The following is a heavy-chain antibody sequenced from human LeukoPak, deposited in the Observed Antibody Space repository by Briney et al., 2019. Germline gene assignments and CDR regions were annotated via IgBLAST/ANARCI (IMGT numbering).Heavy chain of an antibody. V-gene: IGHV3-53*01. CDR1: GFTVSNNY. Sequence: PGGSLRLSCTDSGFTVSNNYMSWVRQAPGKGLEWVSISYSDSNTNHADSVKGRFTISRDTSQNTLSLQMNSLRAEDTAVYYCVRKNRDFNAAFDIWGQGTVVTVSS. CDR2: SYSDSNT. D-gene: IGHD1-14*01. J-gene: IGHJ3*02. CDR3: VRKNRDFNAAFDI.